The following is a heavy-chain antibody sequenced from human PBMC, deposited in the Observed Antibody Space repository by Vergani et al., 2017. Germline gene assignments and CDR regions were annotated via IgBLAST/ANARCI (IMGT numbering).Heavy chain of an antibody. CDR1: GFSFSGCW. CDR2: IKSDGSIT. J-gene: IGHJ5*01. Sequence: EVQLVESGGGLVQPGGSLRLSCEGSGFSFSGCWMHWVRQSPEKGLVWVSRIKSDGSITNYADSVKGRFTISRDNAKNTLYLEMNSLRGDDTAIYYCVRARCSGPCFMSNWFDSWGQGTLVTVSS. D-gene: IGHD5-12*01. CDR3: VRARCSGPCFMSNWFDS. V-gene: IGHV3-74*01.